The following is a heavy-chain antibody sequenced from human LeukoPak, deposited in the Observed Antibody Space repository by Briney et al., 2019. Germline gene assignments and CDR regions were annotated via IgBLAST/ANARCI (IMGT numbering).Heavy chain of an antibody. V-gene: IGHV3-30*18. D-gene: IGHD5-12*01. J-gene: IGHJ4*02. Sequence: GGSLRLSCAASGFTFSSYSMNWVRQAPGKGLEWVAVISYDGSNKYYADSVKGRFTISRDNSKNTLCLQMNSLRAEDTAVYYCAKDHSGYGCDYWGQGTLVTVSS. CDR2: ISYDGSNK. CDR1: GFTFSSYS. CDR3: AKDHSGYGCDY.